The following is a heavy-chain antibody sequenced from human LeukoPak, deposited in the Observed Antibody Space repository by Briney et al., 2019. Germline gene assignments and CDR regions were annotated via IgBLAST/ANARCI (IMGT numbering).Heavy chain of an antibody. D-gene: IGHD3-10*02. CDR2: ISYDGSYK. Sequence: PGGSLRLSCAASGFTFSNYAIHWVRQAPGKGLEWVAVISYDGSYKDYADSVKGRFTISRDNSKNTLNLQMNSLRAEDTAVYYCAELGITMIGGVWGKGTTVTISS. CDR3: AELGITMIGGV. J-gene: IGHJ6*04. CDR1: GFTFSNYA. V-gene: IGHV3-30*04.